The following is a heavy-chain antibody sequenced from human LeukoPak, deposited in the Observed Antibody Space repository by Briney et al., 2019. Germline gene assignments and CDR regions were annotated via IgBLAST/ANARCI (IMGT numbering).Heavy chain of an antibody. CDR1: GGSISSSSYY. J-gene: IGHJ6*03. CDR3: AGSGYYYYMDV. Sequence: SETLSLTCTVSGGSISSSSYYWGWIRQPPGKGLEWVGSIYHSGSTYYNPSLKSRVTISVDTSKNQFSLKLSSVTAADTAVFYCAGSGYYYYMDVWGKGTTVTVSS. CDR2: IYHSGST. V-gene: IGHV4-39*01. D-gene: IGHD3-10*01.